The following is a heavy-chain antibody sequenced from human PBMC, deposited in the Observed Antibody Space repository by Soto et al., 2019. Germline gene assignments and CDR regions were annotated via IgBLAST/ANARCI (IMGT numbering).Heavy chain of an antibody. J-gene: IGHJ5*02. CDR3: AREVGGYCSGGSCYWFDP. Sequence: ASVKVYCKASGSTLTTYDIHWVRQASGQGLEWMGWINPNSDDRLYAQKFQGRVTITADESTSTAYMELSSLRSEDTAVYYCAREVGGYCSGGSCYWFDPWGQGTLVTVSS. D-gene: IGHD2-15*01. V-gene: IGHV1-8*01. CDR2: INPNSDDR. CDR1: GSTLTTYD.